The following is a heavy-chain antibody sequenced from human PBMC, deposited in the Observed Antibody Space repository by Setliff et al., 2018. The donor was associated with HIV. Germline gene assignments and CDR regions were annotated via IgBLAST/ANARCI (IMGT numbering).Heavy chain of an antibody. Sequence: ASVKVSCKASGYTLSSYGVSWVRQAPGQGLEWMGWISAYNDNTNYAQKLQGRVTMTTDTSTSTAYMELRSLRSDDTAVYYCARDLGINPQGWFDPWGQGTLVTVSS. J-gene: IGHJ5*02. CDR3: ARDLGINPQGWFDP. CDR1: GYTLSSYG. V-gene: IGHV1-18*01. CDR2: ISAYNDNT. D-gene: IGHD3-16*01.